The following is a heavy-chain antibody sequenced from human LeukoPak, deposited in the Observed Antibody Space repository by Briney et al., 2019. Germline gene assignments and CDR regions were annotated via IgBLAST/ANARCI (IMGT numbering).Heavy chain of an antibody. Sequence: SVKVSCKASGYTFTSYGISWVRQAPGQGLEWMGGIIPIFGTANYAQKFQGRVTITADESTSTAYMELSSLRSEDTAVYYCARDPLDMVQGVIPVHYFDYWGQGTLVTVSS. V-gene: IGHV1-69*13. D-gene: IGHD3-10*01. CDR3: ARDPLDMVQGVIPVHYFDY. CDR1: GYTFTSYG. CDR2: IIPIFGTA. J-gene: IGHJ4*02.